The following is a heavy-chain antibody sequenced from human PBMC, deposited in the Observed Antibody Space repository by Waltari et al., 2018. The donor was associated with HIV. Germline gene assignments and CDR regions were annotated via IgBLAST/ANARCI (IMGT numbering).Heavy chain of an antibody. V-gene: IGHV4-39*01. D-gene: IGHD1-26*01. CDR3: ARFSGSSGDY. J-gene: IGHJ4*02. Sequence: QLQLQESGPGLVKPSETLSLTCTVSGGSISSSSYYWGWIRQPPGKGLEWIGSINYGGISYYNSSLKSRVTISVDTSKNQFSLKLSSVTAADTAVYYCARFSGSSGDYWGQGTLVTVSS. CDR1: GGSISSSSYY. CDR2: INYGGIS.